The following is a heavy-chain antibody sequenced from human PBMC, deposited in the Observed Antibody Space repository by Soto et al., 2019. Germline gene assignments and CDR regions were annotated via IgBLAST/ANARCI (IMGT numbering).Heavy chain of an antibody. CDR2: IYDTGISGYTPST. J-gene: IGHJ6*02. V-gene: IGHV4-59*01. CDR3: ARGEDAFFYYGLDV. CDR1: GGSITSSY. Sequence: SETLSLTCTVSGGSITSSYWSWIRRPPGKGLEWIAYIYDTGISGYTPSTSYNPSLKGRVTMSVDTSKSQFSLKLTSVTAADTAVYYCARGEDAFFYYGLDVWGQGITVTVSS.